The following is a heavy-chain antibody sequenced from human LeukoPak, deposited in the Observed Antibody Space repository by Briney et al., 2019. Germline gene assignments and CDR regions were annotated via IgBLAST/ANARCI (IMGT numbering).Heavy chain of an antibody. V-gene: IGHV3-21*01. CDR3: ARIPGDY. CDR1: GFTFSSYS. J-gene: IGHJ4*02. CDR2: ISSSGSHI. D-gene: IGHD2-2*02. Sequence: PGGSLRLSCAASGFTFSSYSMNWVRQAPGEGLEWVSPISSSGSHIYYADSVKGRFTISRDNAKNSLYLQMNSLRAEDTAVYYCARIPGDYWGQGTLVTVSS.